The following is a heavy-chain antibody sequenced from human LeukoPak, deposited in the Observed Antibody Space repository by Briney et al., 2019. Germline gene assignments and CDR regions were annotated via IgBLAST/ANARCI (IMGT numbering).Heavy chain of an antibody. Sequence: GSLRLSCAASGFTFSSFGISWVRQAPGKELEWVSTISGRDSNTYYADSVNGRFTVSRDNSKNTLYLQVNSLRAEDTAVYYCARRSDYGGDGNYFDFWGQGTPVTVSS. CDR1: GFTFSSFG. CDR2: ISGRDSNT. CDR3: ARRSDYGGDGNYFDF. D-gene: IGHD4-23*01. J-gene: IGHJ4*02. V-gene: IGHV3-23*01.